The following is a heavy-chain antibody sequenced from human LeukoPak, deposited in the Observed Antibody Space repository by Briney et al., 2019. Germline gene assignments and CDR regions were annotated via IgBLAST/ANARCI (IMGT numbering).Heavy chain of an antibody. J-gene: IGHJ4*02. CDR2: IYYSGST. CDR1: GGSISSGGYY. D-gene: IGHD3-3*01. V-gene: IGHV4-30-4*08. CDR3: ARVGGGLLWSLPGRGGGQKKLPPRYYFDY. Sequence: SETLSLTCTVSGGSISSGGYYWSWIRQHPGKGLEWIGYIYYSGSTYYNPSLKSRVTISVDTSKNQFSLKLSSVTAADTAVYYWARVGGGLLWSLPGRGGGQKKLPPRYYFDYWGQGTLVTVSS.